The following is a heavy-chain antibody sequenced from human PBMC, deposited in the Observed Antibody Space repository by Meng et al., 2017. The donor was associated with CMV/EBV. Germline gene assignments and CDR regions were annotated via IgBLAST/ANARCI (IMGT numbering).Heavy chain of an antibody. V-gene: IGHV4-59*01. CDR1: GGSISSYY. J-gene: IGHJ4*02. CDR3: ARAVVVPAAIDY. D-gene: IGHD2-2*01. Sequence: SETLSLTCTVSGGSISSYYWSWIRQPPGKGLEWIGYIYYSGSTNYNPSLKSRVTKSVDTSKNQFSLKLSSVTAADTAVYYCARAVVVPAAIDYWGQGTLVTVSS. CDR2: IYYSGST.